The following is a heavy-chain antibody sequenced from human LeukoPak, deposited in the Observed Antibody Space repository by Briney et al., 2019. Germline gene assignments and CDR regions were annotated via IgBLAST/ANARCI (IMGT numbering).Heavy chain of an antibody. CDR3: AKEIATRVFDY. CDR1: GFTFSSYA. CDR2: TSGSDGST. D-gene: IGHD2-21*01. Sequence: GGSLRLSCAASGFTFSSYAMSWVRQAPGKGLEWVSVTSGSDGSTYYADSVKGRFTISRDNSKNALYLQMNSLRVEDTAVYYCAKEIATRVFDYWGQGTLVTVSS. J-gene: IGHJ4*02. V-gene: IGHV3-23*01.